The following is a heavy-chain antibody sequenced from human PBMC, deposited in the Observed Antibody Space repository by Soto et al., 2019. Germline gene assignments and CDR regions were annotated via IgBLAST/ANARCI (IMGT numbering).Heavy chain of an antibody. J-gene: IGHJ5*02. Sequence: PSETLSLTCTVSGGSISSSSYHWGWIRQPPGKGLEWIGSIYYSGSTYYNPSLKSRVTISVDTSKNQFSPKLSSVTAADTAVYYCARETRGWTNWFDPWGQGTLVTVSS. CDR3: ARETRGWTNWFDP. CDR2: IYYSGST. D-gene: IGHD5-12*01. V-gene: IGHV4-39*02. CDR1: GGSISSSSYH.